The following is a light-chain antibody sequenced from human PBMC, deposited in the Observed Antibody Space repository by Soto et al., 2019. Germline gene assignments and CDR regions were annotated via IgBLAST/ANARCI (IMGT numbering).Light chain of an antibody. Sequence: QSALTQPPSASGSPGQSVTISCTGTSSDVGAYNYVSGYQHHAGKAPKLVIYEVTKRPSGVPDRFSGSQSASTASLTVSGLQAEDEADYYRSSFAPSNTWVFGGGTQLTVL. V-gene: IGLV2-8*01. CDR3: SSFAPSNTWV. J-gene: IGLJ3*02. CDR2: EVT. CDR1: SSDVGAYNY.